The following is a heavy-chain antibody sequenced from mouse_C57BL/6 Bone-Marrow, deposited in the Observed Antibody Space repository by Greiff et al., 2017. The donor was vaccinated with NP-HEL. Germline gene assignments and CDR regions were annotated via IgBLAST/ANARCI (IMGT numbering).Heavy chain of an antibody. V-gene: IGHV5-6*01. Sequence: EVKLVESGGDLVKPGGSLKLSCAASGFTFSSYGMSWVRQTPDKRLEWVATISSGGSYTYYPDSVKGRFTISRDNAKNTLYLQMSSLKSEDTAMDYCARQGCDWYVDVWGTGTTVTVSS. CDR2: ISSGGSYT. CDR1: GFTFSSYG. CDR3: ARQGCDWYVDV. J-gene: IGHJ1*03.